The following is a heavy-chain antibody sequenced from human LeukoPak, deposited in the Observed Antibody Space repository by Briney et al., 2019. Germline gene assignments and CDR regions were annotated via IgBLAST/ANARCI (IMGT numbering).Heavy chain of an antibody. CDR2: INPNSGGT. V-gene: IGHV1-2*02. CDR1: GYTFTCYY. D-gene: IGHD3-16*02. CDR3: ARSAGLKSTYYDYVWGSYRYPFDFDY. Sequence: ASVKVSCKASGYTFTCYYMHWVRQAPGQGLEWMGCINPNSGGTNYAQKLQGRVTMTMDTSISTAYMELSRLRSDDTAVYYCARSAGLKSTYYDYVWGSYRYPFDFDYWGQGTLVTVSS. J-gene: IGHJ4*02.